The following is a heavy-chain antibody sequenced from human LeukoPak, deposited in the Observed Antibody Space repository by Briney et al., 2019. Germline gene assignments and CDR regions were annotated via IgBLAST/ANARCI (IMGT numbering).Heavy chain of an antibody. CDR1: GGTFSSYA. CDR2: IIPIFGTA. V-gene: IGHV1-69*05. CDR3: ARGAVAGTVSVDY. Sequence: ASVKVSCKASGGTFSSYAISWVRQAPGQGLEWMGGIIPIFGTANYAQKFQGRVTITTDESTSTAYMELSSLRSEDTAVYYCARGAVAGTVSVDYWGQGTLVTVSS. D-gene: IGHD6-19*01. J-gene: IGHJ4*02.